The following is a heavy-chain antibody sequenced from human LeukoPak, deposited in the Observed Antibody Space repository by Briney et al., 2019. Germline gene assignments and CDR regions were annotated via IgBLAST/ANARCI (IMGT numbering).Heavy chain of an antibody. Sequence: PSETLSLTCAVSGYSISSGYYWGWIRQPPGKGLEWIGSIYHSGSTYYNPSLKSRVTISVDTSKNQFSLKLSSVTAADTAVYYCARTYYYDSSGYYYGYFDYWGQGTLVTVSS. J-gene: IGHJ4*02. CDR3: ARTYYYDSSGYYYGYFDY. V-gene: IGHV4-38-2*01. CDR2: IYHSGST. CDR1: GYSISSGYY. D-gene: IGHD3-22*01.